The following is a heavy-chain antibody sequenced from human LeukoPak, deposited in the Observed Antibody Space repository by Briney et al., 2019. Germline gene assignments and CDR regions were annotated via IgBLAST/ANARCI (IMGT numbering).Heavy chain of an antibody. Sequence: GGSLRLSCAASGFTFSTYDIHWVRQAPGKGLEWVAFMRCDGGNKDYADSVKGRFTISRDNAKNTVYLQMNSLRAEDTAVYYCAREEGPFDYWGQGTLVTVSS. J-gene: IGHJ4*02. CDR3: AREEGPFDY. V-gene: IGHV3-30*02. CDR2: MRCDGGNK. CDR1: GFTFSTYD.